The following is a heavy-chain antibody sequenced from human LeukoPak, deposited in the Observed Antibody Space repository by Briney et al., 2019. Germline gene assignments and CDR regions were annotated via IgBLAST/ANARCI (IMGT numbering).Heavy chain of an antibody. CDR3: ARRYYGSGSYYAFDI. Sequence: GESLKISCKGSGYSFTSYWIGWVRQMPGKGLEWMGIIYPGDSDTSYSPSFQGQVTISADKSISTAYLQWSSLKASDTAMYYCARRYYGSGSYYAFDIWGQGTMVTVSS. J-gene: IGHJ3*02. CDR2: IYPGDSDT. V-gene: IGHV5-51*01. D-gene: IGHD3-10*01. CDR1: GYSFTSYW.